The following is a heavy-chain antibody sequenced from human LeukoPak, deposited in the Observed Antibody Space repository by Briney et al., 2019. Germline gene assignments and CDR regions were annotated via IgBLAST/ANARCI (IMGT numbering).Heavy chain of an antibody. CDR2: ISGSGGST. CDR1: GFTFSSYA. CDR3: AKDQGGFLEWLLSYYFDY. J-gene: IGHJ4*02. Sequence: GGSLRLSCAASGFTFSSYAMSWVRQAPGKGLEWVSAISGSGGSTYYADSVKGRFTISRDNSKNTLYLQMNSLRAEDTAVYYCAKDQGGFLEWLLSYYFDYWGQGTLVTVSS. D-gene: IGHD3-3*01. V-gene: IGHV3-23*01.